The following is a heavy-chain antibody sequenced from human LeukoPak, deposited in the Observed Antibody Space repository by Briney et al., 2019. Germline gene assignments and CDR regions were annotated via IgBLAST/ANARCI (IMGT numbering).Heavy chain of an antibody. V-gene: IGHV1-18*01. Sequence: ASVKVSCKASGYTFTSYGISWVRQAPGQGLEWMGWISAYNGNTNYAQKLQGRVTMTTDTSTSTAYMELRSLRSDDTAVYYCARDPMYYCGSGIQPPFDYWGQGTLVTVSS. CDR2: ISAYNGNT. CDR3: ARDPMYYCGSGIQPPFDY. D-gene: IGHD3-10*01. J-gene: IGHJ4*02. CDR1: GYTFTSYG.